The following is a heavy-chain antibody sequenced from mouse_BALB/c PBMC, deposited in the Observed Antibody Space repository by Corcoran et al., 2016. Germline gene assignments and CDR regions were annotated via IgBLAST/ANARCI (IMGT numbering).Heavy chain of an antibody. J-gene: IGHJ1*01. CDR1: GYTFTSYV. CDR2: INPYNDGT. D-gene: IGHD2-1*01. Sequence: EVQLQQSGPELVKPGASVKMSCKASGYTFTSYVMHWVKQKPGQGIEWIGYINPYNDGTKYNEKFKGKATLTSDKSSSTAYMELSSLTSEDSAVYYCARFGNYWYFDVWGAGTTVTVSS. V-gene: IGHV1S136*01. CDR3: ARFGNYWYFDV.